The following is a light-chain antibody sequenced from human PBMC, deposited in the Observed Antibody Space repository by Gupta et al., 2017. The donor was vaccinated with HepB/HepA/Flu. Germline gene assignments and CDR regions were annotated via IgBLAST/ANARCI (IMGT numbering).Light chain of an antibody. CDR1: QTVFSSENRKNA. CDR3: HQYMSRPYT. Sequence: ILMSQSPDSLAVSLGERATITCKSSQTVFSSENRKNALAWYQQKPGQTPTLVMYWASTRESGVPERFSGSGSGTEFTRTISSLQAEDAAGYFCHQYMSRPYTFGQGTKLEIK. CDR2: WAS. J-gene: IGKJ2*01. V-gene: IGKV4-1*01.